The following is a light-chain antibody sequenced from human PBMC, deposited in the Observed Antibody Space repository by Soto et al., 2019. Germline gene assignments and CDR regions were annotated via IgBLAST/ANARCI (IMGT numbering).Light chain of an antibody. CDR1: SSDVGAYNY. Sequence: QSALTQPASVSESPGQSITISCTGSSSDVGAYNYVSWYQQHPDKAPKLMIYDVNNRPSGVSDRYSGSKSGNTASLTISGLQAEDEADYYCTSFTSSSTYVFGTGTKVTVL. J-gene: IGLJ1*01. V-gene: IGLV2-14*01. CDR3: TSFTSSSTYV. CDR2: DVN.